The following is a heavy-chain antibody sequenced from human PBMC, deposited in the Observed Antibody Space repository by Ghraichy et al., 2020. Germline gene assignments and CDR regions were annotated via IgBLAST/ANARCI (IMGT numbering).Heavy chain of an antibody. D-gene: IGHD3-22*01. CDR3: ARSPTFYYDSSGHRGPFDS. V-gene: IGHV3-11*01. Sequence: GGSLRLSCAASGFTFSDYYMSWIRQAPGKGLEWVSYISSSGSTIYYADSVKGRFTISRDNAKNSLYLQMNSLRAEDTAVYYCARSPTFYYDSSGHRGPFDSWGKGTRVT. CDR1: GFTFSDYY. J-gene: IGHJ4*02. CDR2: ISSSGSTI.